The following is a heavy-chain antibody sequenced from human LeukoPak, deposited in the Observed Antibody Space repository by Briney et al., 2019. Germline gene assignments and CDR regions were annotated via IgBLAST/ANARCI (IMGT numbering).Heavy chain of an antibody. CDR1: GGSISSSSYY. V-gene: IGHV4-39*01. J-gene: IGHJ4*02. D-gene: IGHD6-6*01. CDR2: IYYGGST. CDR3: ARHPSSSFDLF. Sequence: PSETLSLTCIVSGGSISSSSYYWGWIRQPPGKGPEWIGSIYYGGSTYYNPSLKSRVTISLDTSKNQFSLKLSSVTAADTAVYYCARHPSSSFDLFWGQGTLVTVSS.